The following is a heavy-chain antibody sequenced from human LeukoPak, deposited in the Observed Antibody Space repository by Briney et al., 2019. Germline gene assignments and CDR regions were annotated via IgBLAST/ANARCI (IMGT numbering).Heavy chain of an antibody. V-gene: IGHV3-23*01. CDR1: GFTFSSYA. CDR3: AKNRGGSYYSGSDY. J-gene: IGHJ4*02. Sequence: GGSLRLSCAASGFTFSSYALNWVRQAPGKGLEWVSAVRGGDAGTSYADSVKGRFTISRDNSKNTLYLQMNSLRADDTAVYYCAKNRGGSYYSGSDYWGQGTLVTVSS. D-gene: IGHD1-26*01. CDR2: VRGGDAGT.